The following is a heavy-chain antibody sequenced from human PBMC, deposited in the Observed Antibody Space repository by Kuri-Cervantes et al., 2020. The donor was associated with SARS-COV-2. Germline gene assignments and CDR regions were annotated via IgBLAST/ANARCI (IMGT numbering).Heavy chain of an antibody. V-gene: IGHV4-34*01. J-gene: IGHJ4*02. CDR1: GGSFSGYY. CDR3: ARGGDYGDYFDY. CDR2: INHSGST. D-gene: IGHD4-17*01. Sequence: ESLKISCAVYGGSFSGYYWSWIRQPPGKGLEWVGEINHSGSTNYNPSLKSRVTISVDTSKNQFSLKLSSVTAADTAVYYCARGGDYGDYFDYWGQGTLVTVSS.